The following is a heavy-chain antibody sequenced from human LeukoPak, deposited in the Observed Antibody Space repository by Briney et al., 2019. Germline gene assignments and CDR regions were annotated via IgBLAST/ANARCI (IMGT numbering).Heavy chain of an antibody. D-gene: IGHD4-23*01. J-gene: IGHJ3*02. V-gene: IGHV3-23*01. CDR1: GFTFSNFA. CDR3: AKSPAVDAAFDI. CDR2: ISGSGGST. Sequence: GGSLRLSCAASGFTFSNFAVSWVRQAPGKGLEWVSAISGSGGSTYYADSGKGRFTISRDNSKNTLYLQMISLRAEDTAVHYCAKSPAVDAAFDIWGQGTMVTVSS.